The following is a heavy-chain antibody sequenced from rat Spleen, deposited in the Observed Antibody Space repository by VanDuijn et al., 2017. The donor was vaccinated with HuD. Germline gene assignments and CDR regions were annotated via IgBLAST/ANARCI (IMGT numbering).Heavy chain of an antibody. CDR1: GFTFNNYW. CDR2: IINTGGST. Sequence: EVQLVESGGGLVQPGRSMKLSCAASGFTFNNYWMTWIRQAPGKGLEWVASIINTGGSTYYPDSVKGRFTISRDNAKSTLYLQMNSLRYEDTATYYCTRVNTMGHGMEAWGQGASVTVSS. D-gene: IGHD1-7*01. J-gene: IGHJ4*01. V-gene: IGHV5-31*01. CDR3: TRVNTMGHGMEA.